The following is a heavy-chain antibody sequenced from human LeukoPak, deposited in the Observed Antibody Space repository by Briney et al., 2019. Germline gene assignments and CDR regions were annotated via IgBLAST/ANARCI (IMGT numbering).Heavy chain of an antibody. V-gene: IGHV4-59*12. CDR1: GGSISSYY. CDR2: IYYSGST. J-gene: IGHJ4*02. CDR3: AREFSCSGGSCYRQFDY. Sequence: SETLSLTCTVSGGSISSYYWSWIRQPPGKGLEWIGYIYYSGSTDYNPSLKSRVTISVETSKKQFSLKLSSVTAADTAVYYCAREFSCSGGSCYRQFDYWGQGNLVTVSS. D-gene: IGHD2-15*01.